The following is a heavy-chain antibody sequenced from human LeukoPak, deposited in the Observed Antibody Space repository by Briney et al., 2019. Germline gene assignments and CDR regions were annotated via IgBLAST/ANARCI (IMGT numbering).Heavy chain of an antibody. Sequence: ASVKVSCKASGGTFSSYAISWVRQAPGQGLEWMGGIIPIFGIANYAQKFQGRVTITADKSTSTAYMELSSLRPEDTAVYYCARDGVERTFDIWGQGTMVTVSS. V-gene: IGHV1-69*10. CDR1: GGTFSSYA. CDR3: ARDGVERTFDI. D-gene: IGHD2-15*01. CDR2: IIPIFGIA. J-gene: IGHJ3*02.